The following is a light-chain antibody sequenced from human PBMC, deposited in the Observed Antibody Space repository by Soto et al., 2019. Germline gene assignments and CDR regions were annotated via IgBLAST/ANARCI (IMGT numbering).Light chain of an antibody. CDR2: YDS. V-gene: IGLV3-21*04. CDR3: QVWDSRGV. J-gene: IGLJ2*01. Sequence: SSELTQPPSVSVAPGKTARITCGGNNIGSKSVHWYQQKPGQAPVLVIYYDSDRPSGIPERFSGSNSGNTATLTISRVEAGDEADYYCQVWDSRGVFGGGTQLTVL. CDR1: NIGSKS.